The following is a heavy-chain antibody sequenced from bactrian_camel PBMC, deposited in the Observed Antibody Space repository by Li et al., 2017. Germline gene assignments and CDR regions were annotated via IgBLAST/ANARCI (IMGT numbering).Heavy chain of an antibody. Sequence: HVQLVESGGGLVQPGGSVRLSCDASGFTFSSYNMLWIRQAPGKGLEWVSSIKGDGSKAFVTDTVKGRFTISRDNAKSTGYLQMNSLKSDDTALYYCARVRKWSGYFYDYWGQGTQVTVS. J-gene: IGHJ4*01. CDR2: IKGDGSKA. CDR3: ARVRKWSGYFYDY. CDR1: GFTFSSYN. V-gene: IGHV3-2*01. D-gene: IGHD2*01.